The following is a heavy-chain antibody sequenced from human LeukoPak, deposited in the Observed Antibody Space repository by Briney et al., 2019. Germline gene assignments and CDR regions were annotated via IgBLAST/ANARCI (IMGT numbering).Heavy chain of an antibody. J-gene: IGHJ4*02. CDR1: GGTFSNYA. CDR2: IIPLFGTA. Sequence: SVKVSCKASGGTFSNYAINWVRQAPGQGLEWMGGIIPLFGTAHSAQKFQGRVTITADESTSTAYMELSSLRSEDTAVYYCARGWLSETTVLTPYNYWGQGTLVTVSS. V-gene: IGHV1-69*13. CDR3: ARGWLSETTVLTPYNY. D-gene: IGHD4-23*01.